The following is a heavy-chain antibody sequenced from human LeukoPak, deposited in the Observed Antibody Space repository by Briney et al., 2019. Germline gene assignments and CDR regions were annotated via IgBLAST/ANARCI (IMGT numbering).Heavy chain of an antibody. D-gene: IGHD3-10*01. J-gene: IGHJ3*02. Sequence: GGSLRLSCAASGFMFSKSWMHWVRQVPGKGLVWVARIYNDGSTTNYADSVKGRFTISRDNAANTLFLQMSSLRAEDTALYYCARGQYYYGSGSYYLSGAFDIWGQGTMVTVSS. CDR2: IYNDGSTT. V-gene: IGHV3-74*01. CDR3: ARGQYYYGSGSYYLSGAFDI. CDR1: GFMFSKSW.